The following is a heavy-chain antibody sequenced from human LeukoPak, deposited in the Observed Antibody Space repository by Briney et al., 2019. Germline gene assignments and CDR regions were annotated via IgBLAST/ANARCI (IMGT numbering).Heavy chain of an antibody. D-gene: IGHD6-13*01. CDR3: VRDGSWGY. CDR2: TYYRSRWFN. J-gene: IGHJ4*02. Sequence: SQTLSLTCAISGDSVSSNTATWNWIRQSPSRGLEWLGRTYYRSRWFNGYAASVQGRIAIGPDTSKNQISLQLNSVTPEDTAVYYCVRDGSWGYWGQGTLVTVSS. CDR1: GDSVSSNTAT. V-gene: IGHV6-1*01.